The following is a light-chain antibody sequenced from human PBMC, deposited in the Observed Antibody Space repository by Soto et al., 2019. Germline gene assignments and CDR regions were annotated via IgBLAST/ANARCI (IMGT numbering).Light chain of an antibody. CDR2: RNH. Sequence: QSVLTQSPSASATPGQRVTISCSGGRSNIGTYAVNWYQQLPGTAPTLLIFRNHHRPSGVPDRFSGSKSGTSASLAISGPESEDEADYYSAAGDDSLRAVVFGGGTKLTVL. CDR3: AAGDDSLRAVV. CDR1: RSNIGTYA. V-gene: IGLV1-44*01. J-gene: IGLJ2*01.